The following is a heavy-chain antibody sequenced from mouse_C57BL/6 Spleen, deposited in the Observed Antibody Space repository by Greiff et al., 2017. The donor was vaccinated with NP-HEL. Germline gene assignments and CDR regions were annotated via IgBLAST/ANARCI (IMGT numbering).Heavy chain of an antibody. CDR2: INPNNGGT. Sequence: EVQLQQSGPELVKPGASVKISCKASGYTFTDYYMNWVKQSHGKSLEWIGDINPNNGGTSYNQKFKGKATLTVDKASSTAYMELRSLTSEDSAVYYCASEGTAQATSYFDYWGQGTTLTVSS. CDR3: ASEGTAQATSYFDY. CDR1: GYTFTDYY. J-gene: IGHJ2*01. D-gene: IGHD3-2*02. V-gene: IGHV1-26*01.